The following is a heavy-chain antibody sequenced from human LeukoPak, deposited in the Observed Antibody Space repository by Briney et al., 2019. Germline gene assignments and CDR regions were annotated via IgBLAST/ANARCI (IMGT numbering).Heavy chain of an antibody. Sequence: GGALRLSFAAPGFTLCSYAMSWVRQAPGEGRGGVSAICGSGGSTYYADSVKGRFTISRDNSKNTLYLQMNSLRAEDTAVYYCAKDLPHYYDSSGYWFDPWGQGTLVTVSS. CDR2: ICGSGGST. J-gene: IGHJ5*02. CDR3: AKDLPHYYDSSGYWFDP. V-gene: IGHV3-23*01. D-gene: IGHD3-22*01. CDR1: GFTLCSYA.